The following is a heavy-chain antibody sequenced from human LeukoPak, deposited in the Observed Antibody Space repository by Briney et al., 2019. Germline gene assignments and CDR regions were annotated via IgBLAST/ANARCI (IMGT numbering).Heavy chain of an antibody. J-gene: IGHJ5*02. Sequence: GGSLKLSCAASGFTFSGSAMHWVRQASGKGLEWVGRIRSKANSYATAYAASVKGRFTISRDDSKNTAYPQMNSLKTEDTAVYYCTRPIQGLYEGPRFDPWGQGTLVTVSS. D-gene: IGHD3-16*01. V-gene: IGHV3-73*01. CDR2: IRSKANSYAT. CDR3: TRPIQGLYEGPRFDP. CDR1: GFTFSGSA.